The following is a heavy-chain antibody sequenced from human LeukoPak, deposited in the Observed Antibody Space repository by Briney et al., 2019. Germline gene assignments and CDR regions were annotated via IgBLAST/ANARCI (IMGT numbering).Heavy chain of an antibody. J-gene: IGHJ5*02. V-gene: IGHV1-69*04. CDR2: IIPILGIA. Sequence: GASVKVSCKASGGTFSSYAISWVRQAPGQGLEWMGRIIPILGIANYAQKFQGRVTITADKSTSTAYMELRSLRSDDTAVYYCARVKKTYCSSTSCYCGWFDPWGQGTLVTVSS. CDR3: ARVKKTYCSSTSCYCGWFDP. D-gene: IGHD2-2*01. CDR1: GGTFSSYA.